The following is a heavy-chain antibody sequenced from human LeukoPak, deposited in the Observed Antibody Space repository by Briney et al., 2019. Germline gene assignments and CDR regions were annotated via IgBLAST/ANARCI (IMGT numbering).Heavy chain of an antibody. J-gene: IGHJ3*02. D-gene: IGHD1-26*01. CDR3: VRDPHGGSGSDPHDAFDI. V-gene: IGHV3-74*01. Sequence: GGSLRLSCAVSGLTFSSNWMHWVRQAPGKGRVWVSRIKGDGSSTSYADSVKGRFTISRDNAKNTLYLQMNSLRAEDTAVYYCVRDPHGGSGSDPHDAFDIWGQGTMVTVSS. CDR1: GLTFSSNW. CDR2: IKGDGSST.